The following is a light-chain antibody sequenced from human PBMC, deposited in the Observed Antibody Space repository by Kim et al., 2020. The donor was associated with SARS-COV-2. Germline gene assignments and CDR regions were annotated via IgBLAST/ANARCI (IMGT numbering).Light chain of an antibody. V-gene: IGKV3-20*01. J-gene: IGKJ1*01. Sequence: SPGERATLSCRASQSVSSNYLLWYQQKPGQAPRLLIFGASSRATDIPDRFSGSGSGTDFTLTISKLEPEDFAVYYCQHYGTSLWTFGPGTKVDIK. CDR3: QHYGTSLWT. CDR2: GAS. CDR1: QSVSSNY.